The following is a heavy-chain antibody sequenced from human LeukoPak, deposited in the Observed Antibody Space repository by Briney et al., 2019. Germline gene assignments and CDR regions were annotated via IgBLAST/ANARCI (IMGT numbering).Heavy chain of an antibody. J-gene: IGHJ3*02. CDR3: ASYYYDSSGYLYGSYAFDI. D-gene: IGHD3-22*01. CDR2: IYYSGST. Sequence: SETLSLTCTVSGGSISSGGYYWSWLRQHPGKGLEWIGYIYYSGSTYYNPSLKSRVTISVDTSKNQFSLKLSSVTAADTAVYYCASYYYDSSGYLYGSYAFDIWGQGTMVTVSS. V-gene: IGHV4-31*03. CDR1: GGSISSGGYY.